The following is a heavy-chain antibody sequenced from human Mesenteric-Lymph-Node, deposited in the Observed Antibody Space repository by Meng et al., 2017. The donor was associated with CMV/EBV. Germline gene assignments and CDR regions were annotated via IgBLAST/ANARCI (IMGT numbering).Heavy chain of an antibody. Sequence: GESLKISCAASGFSFSYYWMHWVRQTPEQGLVWVSRINGDGDYANYADSVEGRLTISRDNAKNTLYLQMNRLRAEDTAVYYCIRDGHYWNFDYWGQGTQVTVSS. CDR2: INGDGDYA. D-gene: IGHD1-1*01. V-gene: IGHV3-74*01. CDR3: IRDGHYWNFDY. J-gene: IGHJ4*02. CDR1: GFSFSYYW.